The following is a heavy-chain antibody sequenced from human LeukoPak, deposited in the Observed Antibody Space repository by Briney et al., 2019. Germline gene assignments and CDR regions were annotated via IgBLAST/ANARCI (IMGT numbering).Heavy chain of an antibody. Sequence: SSETLSLTCAVYGGSFSGYYWSWIRQPPGKGLEWVSAISGSGGATYYADSVKGRFTISRDNSKNTLYLQMNSLRAQDTAVYYCAKGYSGYDFGYWGQGTLVTVSS. CDR2: ISGSGGAT. D-gene: IGHD5-12*01. J-gene: IGHJ4*02. CDR3: AKGYSGYDFGY. V-gene: IGHV3-23*01. CDR1: GGSFSGYY.